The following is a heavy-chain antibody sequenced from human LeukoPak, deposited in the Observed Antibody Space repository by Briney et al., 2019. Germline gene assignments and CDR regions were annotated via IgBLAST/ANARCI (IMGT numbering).Heavy chain of an antibody. CDR2: IIPIFGTA. D-gene: IGHD2-15*01. CDR3: GRKAGDCGGGSCYSIDY. V-gene: IGHV1-69*05. J-gene: IGHJ4*02. CDR1: GGSFSSEA. Sequence: ASVKVSCKASGGSFSSEAISWVRQAPGQGLEWMGGIIPIFGTANYAQKFQGRVTITTDESTSTAYMEVSSLRSEDTAVYYCGRKAGDCGGGSCYSIDYWGQGTLVTASS.